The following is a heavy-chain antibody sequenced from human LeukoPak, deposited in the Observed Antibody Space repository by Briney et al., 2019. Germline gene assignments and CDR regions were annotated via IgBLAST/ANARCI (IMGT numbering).Heavy chain of an antibody. CDR2: ISEDGKNK. Sequence: GGSLRLSCAASGFSFSIYGMHWVRQAPGKGLEWVAVISEDGKNKYYADSVKGRFTISRDNAKNTLYLQMNSLRAEDTAVYYCARERTSGWDAFDFWGQGTLVTVSS. D-gene: IGHD6-19*01. J-gene: IGHJ4*02. CDR3: ARERTSGWDAFDF. CDR1: GFSFSIYG. V-gene: IGHV3-30*03.